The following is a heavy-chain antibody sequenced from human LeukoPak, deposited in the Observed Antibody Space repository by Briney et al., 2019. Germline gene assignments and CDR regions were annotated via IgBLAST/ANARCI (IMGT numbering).Heavy chain of an antibody. CDR1: AGTFSRYA. Sequence: EASVKVPCKTSAGTFSRYAVSWVRQAPGQGLEWMGRITPMSATPSQTQWIQGRLTSTADISTNTVYLDLSSLRSEDTALYFCAGDPPGTPVGFDIWGQGTTVTLSS. D-gene: IGHD3-10*01. CDR2: ITPMSATP. CDR3: AGDPPGTPVGFDI. V-gene: IGHV1-69*06. J-gene: IGHJ3*02.